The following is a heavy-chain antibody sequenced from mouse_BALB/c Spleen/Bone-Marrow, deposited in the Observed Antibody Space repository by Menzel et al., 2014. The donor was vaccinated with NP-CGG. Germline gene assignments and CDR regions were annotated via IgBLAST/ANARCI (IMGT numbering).Heavy chain of an antibody. D-gene: IGHD1-2*01. V-gene: IGHV7-3*02. CDR3: ARDIGRLLFDY. CDR2: IRNKANGYTT. CDR1: GFPFTDYY. J-gene: IGHJ2*01. Sequence: EVQVVGSGGGLVQPGGSLRLSCATSGFPFTDYYMSWVRQPPGKALEWLGFIRNKANGYTTEYSASVKGRFTTSRDNSQSILYLQMNTLRAEDSATYYCARDIGRLLFDYWGQGTTLTVSS.